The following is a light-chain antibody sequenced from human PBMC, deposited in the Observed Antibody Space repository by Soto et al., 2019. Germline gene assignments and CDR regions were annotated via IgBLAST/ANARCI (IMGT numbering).Light chain of an antibody. V-gene: IGKV3-15*01. J-gene: IGKJ2*01. CDR3: QQYYNWPPYT. Sequence: EIVMTQSPATLSLSPGERATLSCRASQSVSSNLAWYQQKPGQAPRLLLYGASTRATGIPARFSGGGSGTEFTLTISSLQSEDFAVYYCQQYYNWPPYTFGQGTKLEIK. CDR2: GAS. CDR1: QSVSSN.